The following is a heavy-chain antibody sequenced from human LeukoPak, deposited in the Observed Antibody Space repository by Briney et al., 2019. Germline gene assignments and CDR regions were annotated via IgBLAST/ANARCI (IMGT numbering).Heavy chain of an antibody. CDR1: GYTFTSYG. J-gene: IGHJ3*02. D-gene: IGHD3-22*01. V-gene: IGHV7-4-1*02. CDR3: AREIATRYYYDSSGYPRNAFDI. CDR2: INTNTGNP. Sequence: ASVKVSCKASGYTFTSYGISWVRQAPGQGLEWMGWINTNTGNPTYAQGFTGRFVFSLDTSVSTAYLQISSLKAEDTAVYYCAREIATRYYYDSSGYPRNAFDIWGQGTMVTVSS.